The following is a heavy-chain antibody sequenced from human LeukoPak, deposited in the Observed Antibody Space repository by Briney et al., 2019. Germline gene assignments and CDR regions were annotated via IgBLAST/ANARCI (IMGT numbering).Heavy chain of an antibody. J-gene: IGHJ3*02. D-gene: IGHD2/OR15-2a*01. Sequence: ASVKVSRKASGYTFTDYHLHWVRQAPGQGLEWMGWLNPNSGGTNFAQNFQGRVTMTWDTSITTAYMELSTLRSDDTAVYYCARYCPTSCNAGDTFDIWGQGTVVTVSS. CDR3: ARYCPTSCNAGDTFDI. CDR1: GYTFTDYH. V-gene: IGHV1-2*02. CDR2: LNPNSGGT.